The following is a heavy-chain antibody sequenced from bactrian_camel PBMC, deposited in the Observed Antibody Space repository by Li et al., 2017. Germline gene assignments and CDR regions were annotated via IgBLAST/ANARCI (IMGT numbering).Heavy chain of an antibody. J-gene: IGHJ4*01. D-gene: IGHD2*01. Sequence: QVQLVESGGGLVQPGGSLRLSCAASELMFDTYFMNWVRQVPGKAREGVSSINPGGGSTDYADSVKGRFTISRDNSKNTLYLQMNSLKTEDTAMYYCAQHRGFSGVYYDAPPPARGTQVTVS. CDR2: INPGGGST. V-gene: IGHV3S1*01. CDR1: ELMFDTYF.